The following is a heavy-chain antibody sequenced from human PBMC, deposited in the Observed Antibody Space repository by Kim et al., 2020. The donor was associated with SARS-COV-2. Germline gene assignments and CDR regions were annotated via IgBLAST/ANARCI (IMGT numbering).Heavy chain of an antibody. Sequence: PSLKSRVTRSVDTSKNQFSRNLRSLTATDTAVYYCARQGNVRPSAWYFDYWGQGALVTVSS. J-gene: IGHJ4*02. CDR3: ARQGNVRPSAWYFDY. D-gene: IGHD6-19*01. V-gene: IGHV4-39*01.